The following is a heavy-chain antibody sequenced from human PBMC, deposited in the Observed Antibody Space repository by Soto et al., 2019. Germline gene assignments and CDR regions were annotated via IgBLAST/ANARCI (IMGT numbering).Heavy chain of an antibody. CDR1: GGSFSCYC. CDR3: ARDDHIVVVPTSLGAMDV. J-gene: IGHJ6*02. Sequence: SETLSLTCAVYGGSFSCYCSSWIRQPTGKGLEWIGEINHSGSTNYKPSLKSRVTISLDKSKNQFSLKLTSVTAADSAVYYCARDDHIVVVPTSLGAMDVWGQGTTVTVSS. V-gene: IGHV4-34*01. CDR2: INHSGST. D-gene: IGHD2-2*01.